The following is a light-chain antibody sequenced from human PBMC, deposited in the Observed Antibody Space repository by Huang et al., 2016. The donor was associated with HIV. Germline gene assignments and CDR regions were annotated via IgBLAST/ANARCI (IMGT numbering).Light chain of an antibody. Sequence: EIVMTQSPATLSVSPGERATLSSRASQSVSTNLAWYQQKPGQAPRLLIYGAFTRATGVPARFSGSGSGTEFTLTINSLQSEDFAVYYCQQYNNWPPGTFGQGTKVEIK. CDR1: QSVSTN. CDR2: GAF. V-gene: IGKV3-15*01. J-gene: IGKJ1*01. CDR3: QQYNNWPPGT.